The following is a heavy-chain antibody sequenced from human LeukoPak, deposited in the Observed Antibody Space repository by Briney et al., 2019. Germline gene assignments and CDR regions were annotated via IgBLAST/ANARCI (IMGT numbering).Heavy chain of an antibody. D-gene: IGHD3-10*01. CDR1: GFTFTSSA. V-gene: IGHV1-58*02. CDR2: IVVGSGNT. Sequence: ASVKVSCKASGFTFTSSAMQWVRQARGQRLEWIGWIVVGSGNTNYAQKFQERVTITRDMSTSTAYMELSSLRSEDTAVYYCAVEMVRGVIANYWGQGTLVTVSS. J-gene: IGHJ4*02. CDR3: AVEMVRGVIANY.